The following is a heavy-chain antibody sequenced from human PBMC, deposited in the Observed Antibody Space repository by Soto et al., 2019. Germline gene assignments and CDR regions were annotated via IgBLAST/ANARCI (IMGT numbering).Heavy chain of an antibody. Sequence: ASLKVSFKTSGYTFTTYDISWVRQAPGQGLEWMGKISTYSAITNYAQKLQGRVTMTTDTSTSTAYMELRSLRSDDTAVYYCARDDSSGYSIDSWGQGTLVTVSS. D-gene: IGHD3-22*01. V-gene: IGHV1-18*01. CDR1: GYTFTTYD. J-gene: IGHJ5*01. CDR3: ARDDSSGYSIDS. CDR2: ISTYSAIT.